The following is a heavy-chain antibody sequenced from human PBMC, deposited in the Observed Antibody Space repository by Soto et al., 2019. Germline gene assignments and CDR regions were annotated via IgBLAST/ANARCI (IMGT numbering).Heavy chain of an antibody. Sequence: GASVKVSCKVSGYTLTELSMHWVRQAPGKGLEWMGGFDPEDGETIYAQKFQGRVTMTEDTSTDTAYMELSSLRSEDTAVYYCATDLRDTVTTYFKEFDPWGQGTLVTVSS. CDR1: GYTLTELS. J-gene: IGHJ5*02. CDR2: FDPEDGET. V-gene: IGHV1-24*01. D-gene: IGHD4-4*01. CDR3: ATDLRDTVTTYFKEFDP.